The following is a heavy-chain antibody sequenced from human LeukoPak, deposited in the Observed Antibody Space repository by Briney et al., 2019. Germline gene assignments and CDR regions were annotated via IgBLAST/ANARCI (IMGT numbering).Heavy chain of an antibody. CDR3: AKDGDTMSGTYYYDMDV. D-gene: IGHD1-26*01. V-gene: IGHV3-30*02. CDR1: GFPFSSYV. Sequence: GSLRLSCEASGFPFSSYVMHWVRQAPGKGLEWVAFIRFDGSVKYSADSVKGRFTISRDNSKNTLYLQMNSLRGEDTAVYYCAKDGDTMSGTYYYDMDVWGKGTTVTIS. J-gene: IGHJ6*03. CDR2: IRFDGSVK.